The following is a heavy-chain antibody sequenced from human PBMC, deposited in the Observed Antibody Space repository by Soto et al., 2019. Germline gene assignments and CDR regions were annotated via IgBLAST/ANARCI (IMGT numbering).Heavy chain of an antibody. V-gene: IGHV1-69*13. D-gene: IGHD3-16*02. J-gene: IGHJ4*01. CDR2: IIPIFGTA. CDR1: GGTFSSYA. Sequence: SVKVSCKASGGTFSSYAISWVRQAPGQGLEWMGGIIPIFGTANYAQKFQGRVTITADESTSTAYMELSSLRSEDTAGYYCARGTVWGSYRYCLDYWGHGTMDTVSS. CDR3: ARGTVWGSYRYCLDY.